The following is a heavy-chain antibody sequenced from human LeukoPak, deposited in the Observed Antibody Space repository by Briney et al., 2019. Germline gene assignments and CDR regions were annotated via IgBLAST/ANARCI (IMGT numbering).Heavy chain of an antibody. J-gene: IGHJ6*01. CDR1: GFTFSPYW. CDR3: ARDISLRMDA. CDR2: ISGDGSNR. Sequence: PGGSLRLSCAASGFTFSPYWIHWVRQAPGKGLMWVSIISGDGSNRRYADSAKGRFTISRDNAKNTLYLQMNSLRAEDTAVYYCARDISLRMDAWGQGTTVTVSS. V-gene: IGHV3-74*01.